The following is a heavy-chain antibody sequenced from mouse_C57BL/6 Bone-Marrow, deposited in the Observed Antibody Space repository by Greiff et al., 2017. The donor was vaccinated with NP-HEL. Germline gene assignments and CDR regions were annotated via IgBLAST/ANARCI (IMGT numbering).Heavy chain of an antibody. V-gene: IGHV5-4*01. D-gene: IGHD1-1*02. CDR2: ISDGGSYT. CDR3: ARGGSWFAY. Sequence: EVHLVESGGGLVKPGGSLKLSCAASGFTFSSYAMSWVRQTPEKRLEWVATISDGGSYTYYPDNVKGRFPISRDNAKNNLYLQMSHLKSEDTAMYYCARGGSWFAYWGQGTLVTVSA. CDR1: GFTFSSYA. J-gene: IGHJ3*01.